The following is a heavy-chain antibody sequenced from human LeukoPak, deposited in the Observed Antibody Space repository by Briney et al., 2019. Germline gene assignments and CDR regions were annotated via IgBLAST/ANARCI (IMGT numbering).Heavy chain of an antibody. CDR3: AKDIVGATGWFDP. CDR1: GFTFSSYA. Sequence: GGSLRLSCAASGFTFSSYAMSWVRQAPGKGLEWVAVISYDGSNKYYADSVKGRFTISRDNSKNTLYLQMNSLRAEDTAVYYCAKDIVGATGWFDPWGQGTLVTVSS. J-gene: IGHJ5*02. CDR2: ISYDGSNK. V-gene: IGHV3-30*18. D-gene: IGHD1-26*01.